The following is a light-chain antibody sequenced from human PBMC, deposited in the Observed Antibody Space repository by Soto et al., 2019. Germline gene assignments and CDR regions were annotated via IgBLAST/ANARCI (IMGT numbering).Light chain of an antibody. CDR1: SSDVGGYDY. Sequence: QAVLTQPASLSGSPGQSITISCTGTSSDVGGYDYVSWYQLHPGKAPKLMVFEVSNRPSGVSYRFSGSKSGNTASLTISGLQAEDEADYFCSSYSISTDYLLGTGTKV. J-gene: IGLJ1*01. CDR3: SSYSISTDYL. V-gene: IGLV2-14*01. CDR2: EVS.